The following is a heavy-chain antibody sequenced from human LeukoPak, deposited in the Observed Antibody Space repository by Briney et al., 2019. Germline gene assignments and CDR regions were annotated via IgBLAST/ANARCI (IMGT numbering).Heavy chain of an antibody. D-gene: IGHD1-26*01. CDR2: IYYSGDT. V-gene: IGHV4-39*01. CDR1: GDSIGCSNCY. CDR3: ARRYSGRYYND. J-gene: IGHJ4*02. Sequence: SETLSLTCTVSGDSIGCSNCYWGWVRQPPGTGLEWIGSIYYSGDTHYNPSLKSRVTISVDPSNNQFSLKLSSVTAADTAVYYCARRYSGRYYNDWGQGTLVTVSS.